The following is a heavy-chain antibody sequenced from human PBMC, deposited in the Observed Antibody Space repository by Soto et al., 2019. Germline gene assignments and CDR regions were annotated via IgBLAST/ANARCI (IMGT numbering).Heavy chain of an antibody. J-gene: IGHJ5*02. V-gene: IGHV4-30-2*06. CDR1: GDSISSGGLS. CDR2: IYYPGLT. D-gene: IGHD6-13*01. CDR3: ARGKRSKTATAGTGWFDP. Sequence: QLQLQESGSGLLKPSQTLSLNCSVSGDSISSGGLSWNWLRQSPGRGLEWIGYIYYPGLTYYNPSHKGRVSMAVDTSENQVSLSLSSVTAADSAVYYCARGKRSKTATAGTGWFDPWGPGTLVTVSS.